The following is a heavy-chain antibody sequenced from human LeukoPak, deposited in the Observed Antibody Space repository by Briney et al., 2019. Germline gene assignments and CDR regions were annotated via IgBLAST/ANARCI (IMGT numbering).Heavy chain of an antibody. V-gene: IGHV1-2*02. Sequence: ASVKVSCKTSGYTFTDYYIHWVRQAPGQGLEWMGWINPDSGYTNYAQKFQGRVTMTRDTSISTAYMELSRLRSDDTAVYYCARPANDYGGKLDWGQGTLVTVSS. D-gene: IGHD4-23*01. CDR2: INPDSGYT. CDR1: GYTFTDYY. CDR3: ARPANDYGGKLD. J-gene: IGHJ4*02.